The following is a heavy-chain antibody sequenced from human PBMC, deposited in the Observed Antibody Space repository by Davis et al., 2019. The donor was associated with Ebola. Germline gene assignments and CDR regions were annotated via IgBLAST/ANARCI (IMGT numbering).Heavy chain of an antibody. D-gene: IGHD5-24*01. CDR1: GLTFSSSA. CDR3: AKDSPELAAYFDY. CDR2: ISYDGSKT. V-gene: IGHV3-30-3*01. J-gene: IGHJ4*02. Sequence: PGGSLRLSCAASGLTFSSSAVHWVRQAPGKGLEWVAVISYDGSKTYYADSVKGRFSFSRDNSKNTVYLQMSSLRPDDTAVYYCAKDSPELAAYFDYWGQGTLVTVSS.